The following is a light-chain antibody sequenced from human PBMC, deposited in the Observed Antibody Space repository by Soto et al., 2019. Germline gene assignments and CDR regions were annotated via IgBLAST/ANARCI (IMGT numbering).Light chain of an antibody. CDR2: KAS. V-gene: IGKV1-5*03. J-gene: IGKJ2*01. Sequence: DIQMTQSPSTLSASVGDRVTITCRASQSISSWLAWYQQKPGKAPKLLIYKASSLESGVPSRFSGSGSGTEFTLTISSLQPDDFATYYCQQYNGSPDTFGQGTKVDIK. CDR3: QQYNGSPDT. CDR1: QSISSW.